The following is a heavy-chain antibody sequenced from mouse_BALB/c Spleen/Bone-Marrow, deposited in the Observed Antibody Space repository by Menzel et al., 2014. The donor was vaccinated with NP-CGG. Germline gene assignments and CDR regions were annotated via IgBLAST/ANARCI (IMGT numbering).Heavy chain of an antibody. CDR2: LPPGNRHT. J-gene: IGHJ3*01. CDR3: VRSPGEVNY. CDR1: GFNIKHLH. Sequence: VQLQQSGAELVEPGASVQLSCTASGFNIKHLHMHWLQQIPAHGQERHERLPPGNRHTQYDPKFQAKTTITADASSLPACLHPTRLTSEVTAVYYCVRSPGEVNYGGHGTLVTVSA. D-gene: IGHD1-3*01. V-gene: IGHV14-3*02.